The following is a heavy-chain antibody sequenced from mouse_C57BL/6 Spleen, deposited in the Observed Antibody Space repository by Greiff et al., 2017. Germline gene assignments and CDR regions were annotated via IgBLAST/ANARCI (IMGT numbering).Heavy chain of an antibody. J-gene: IGHJ2*01. CDR3: ARWGLYDGYDVGFDY. CDR1: GYTFTSYW. CDR2: IDPSDSYT. Sequence: VQLQQPGAELVMPGASVKLSCKASGYTFTSYWMHWVKQRPGQGLEWIGEIDPSDSYTNYNQKFKGKSTLTVDKSSSTAYMQLSSLTSEDSAVYYCARWGLYDGYDVGFDYWGQGTTLTVSS. V-gene: IGHV1-69*01. D-gene: IGHD2-3*01.